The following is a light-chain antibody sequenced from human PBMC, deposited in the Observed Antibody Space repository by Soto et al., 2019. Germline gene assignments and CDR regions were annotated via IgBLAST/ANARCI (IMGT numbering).Light chain of an antibody. Sequence: IGLCQSPGTVSLSPGKRATLSCRASQSFSGTYLAWYQQKPGQAPRLLIYGASSRSTGIPDRFSGGGSGTDFSLTISRLDPEDFAVYYCQQYRSAPITFGQGTDWRL. CDR1: QSFSGTY. CDR2: GAS. V-gene: IGKV3-20*01. CDR3: QQYRSAPIT. J-gene: IGKJ5*01.